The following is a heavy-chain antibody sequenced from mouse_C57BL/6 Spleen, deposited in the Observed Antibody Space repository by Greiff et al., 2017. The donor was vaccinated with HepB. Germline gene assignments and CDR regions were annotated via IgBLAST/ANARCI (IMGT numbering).Heavy chain of an antibody. CDR1: GYTFTSYW. J-gene: IGHJ2*01. Sequence: QVQLQQPGAELVMPGASVKLSCKASGYTFTSYWMHGVKQRPGQGLEWIGEIDPSDSYTNYNQKFKGKSTLTVDKSSSTAYMQLSSLTSEDSAVYYCARGGGTGYFDYWGQGTTLTVSS. V-gene: IGHV1-69*01. CDR3: ARGGGTGYFDY. CDR2: IDPSDSYT. D-gene: IGHD1-1*02.